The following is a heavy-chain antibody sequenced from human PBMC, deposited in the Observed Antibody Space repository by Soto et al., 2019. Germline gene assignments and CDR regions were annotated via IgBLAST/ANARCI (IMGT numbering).Heavy chain of an antibody. J-gene: IGHJ6*02. CDR2: INAYNGNT. CDR1: GYSFTRYG. D-gene: IGHD3-16*01. CDR3: AMVDVYVTPSPQDV. V-gene: IGHV1-18*01. Sequence: QVQLVQSGAEVKNPGASVKVSCKASGYSFTRYGIGWARQAPGQGLEWMGWINAYNGNTNYAQNLQGRVTLTTDTTTTTAYMETRSLRSNDTTTYDWAMVDVYVTPSPQDVWGQGTTVTVSS.